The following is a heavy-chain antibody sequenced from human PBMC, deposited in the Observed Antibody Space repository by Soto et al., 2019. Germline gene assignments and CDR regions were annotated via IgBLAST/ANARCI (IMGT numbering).Heavy chain of an antibody. CDR2: INPGGDNT. Sequence: EVQLLESGGGLVQPGGSLRLSCAASGIPFSSFAMGWVRQAPGKGLEWVSTINPGGDNTYYADSVKGRFTISRDNSRNTLYLQMSGLGDEDTAVYYCANRGRFYFDHWGLGTLVTVSS. J-gene: IGHJ4*02. CDR3: ANRGRFYFDH. V-gene: IGHV3-23*01. CDR1: GIPFSSFA. D-gene: IGHD3-10*01.